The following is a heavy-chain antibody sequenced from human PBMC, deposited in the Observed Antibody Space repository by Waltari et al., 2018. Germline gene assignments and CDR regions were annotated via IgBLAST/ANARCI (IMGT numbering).Heavy chain of an antibody. CDR1: GGTFSSYA. D-gene: IGHD2-2*01. CDR3: RQLLLSRGMDV. J-gene: IGHJ6*02. CDR2: IIPILGIA. Sequence: QVQLVQSGAEVKKPGSSVKVSCKASGGTFSSYAISGVRQAPGQGLEWMGRIIPILGIANYAQKFQGRVTITADKSTSTAYMELSSLRSEDTAVYYCRQLLLSRGMDVWGQGTTVTVSS. V-gene: IGHV1-69*09.